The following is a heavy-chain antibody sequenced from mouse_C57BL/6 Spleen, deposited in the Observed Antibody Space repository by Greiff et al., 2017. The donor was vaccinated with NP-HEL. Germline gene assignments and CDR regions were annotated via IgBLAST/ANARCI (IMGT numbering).Heavy chain of an antibody. D-gene: IGHD2-2*01. V-gene: IGHV1-80*01. CDR3: ARSGVRTDYAMDY. Sequence: QVQLQQSGAELVKPGASVKISCKASGYAFSSYWMNWVKQRPGKGLEWIGQIYPGDGDTNYNGKFKGKATLTADKSSSTAYMQLSSLTSEDSAVYFCARSGVRTDYAMDYWGQGTSVTVSS. J-gene: IGHJ4*01. CDR1: GYAFSSYW. CDR2: IYPGDGDT.